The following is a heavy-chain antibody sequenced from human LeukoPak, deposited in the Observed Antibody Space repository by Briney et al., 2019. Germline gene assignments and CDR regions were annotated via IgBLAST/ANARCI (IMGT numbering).Heavy chain of an antibody. CDR3: ARGGQDSSGTYSGGIDY. J-gene: IGHJ4*02. V-gene: IGHV4-34*01. CDR1: GGSFSGYY. Sequence: PSETLSLTCAVYGGSFSGYYWSWIRQPPGKGLEWIGEINHSGSTNYNPSLKSRVTISVDTPKNQFSLKLSSVTAADTAVYYCARGGQDSSGTYSGGIDYWGQGTLVTVSS. CDR2: INHSGST. D-gene: IGHD3-22*01.